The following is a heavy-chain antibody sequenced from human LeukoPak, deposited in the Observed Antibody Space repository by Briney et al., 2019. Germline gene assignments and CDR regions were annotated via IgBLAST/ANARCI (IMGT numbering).Heavy chain of an antibody. J-gene: IGHJ4*02. CDR3: TTDQVGSSWPYYFDY. CDR2: IKSKTDGGTT. Sequence: GGSLRLSCAASGFTFSNAWVSWVRQAPGKGLEWVGRIKSKTDGGTTDYAAPVKGRFTISRDDSKNTLYLQMNSLKTEDTAVYYCTTDQVGSSWPYYFDYWGQGTLVTVSS. CDR1: GFTFSNAW. V-gene: IGHV3-15*01. D-gene: IGHD6-13*01.